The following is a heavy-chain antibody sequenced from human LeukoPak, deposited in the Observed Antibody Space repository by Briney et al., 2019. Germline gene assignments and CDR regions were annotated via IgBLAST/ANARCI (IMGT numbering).Heavy chain of an antibody. CDR1: GGSISSTSYY. Sequence: SETLSLTCSVSGGSISSTSYYWGWIRQPPGKGLEWIGYIYYSGSTYYNPSLKSRVTISVDTSKNQFSLKLSSVTAADTAVYYCARDPFRTTDGDVWGQGTTVTVSS. J-gene: IGHJ6*02. CDR2: IYYSGST. V-gene: IGHV4-30-4*08. CDR3: ARDPFRTTDGDV. D-gene: IGHD4-17*01.